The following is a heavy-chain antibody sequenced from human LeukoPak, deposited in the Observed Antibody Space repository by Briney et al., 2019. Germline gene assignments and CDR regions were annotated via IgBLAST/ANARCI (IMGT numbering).Heavy chain of an antibody. CDR2: VYYSGTSYSGST. D-gene: IGHD3-16*02. J-gene: IGHJ4*02. CDR1: GGSIISSSYD. CDR3: ARRGRFGGVIVTDY. Sequence: ETLSLTXTVSGGSIISSSYDSGWVSPPPGKGLRWIGTVYYSGTSYSGSTQYNPSLKSRVSISVDTSKNQFSLKLSSVTAADTAVYNCARRGRFGGVIVTDYWGQGILVTVSS. V-gene: IGHV4-39*01.